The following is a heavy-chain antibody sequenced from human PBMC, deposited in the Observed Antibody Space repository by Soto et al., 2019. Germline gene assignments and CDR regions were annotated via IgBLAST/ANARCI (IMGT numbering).Heavy chain of an antibody. CDR1: GFNVSTNY. J-gene: IGHJ4*02. Sequence: EVQLVESGGGLMQPGGSLRLSCAASGFNVSTNYMTWVRQAPGKGLEWVSVIYSGGTTYYADSVKSRFIISRDNFKNTLYLQMNNLRAEDTALYYCARGSGSLYYFHYWGQGTLVTVSS. CDR3: ARGSGSLYYFHY. V-gene: IGHV3-53*01. D-gene: IGHD1-26*01. CDR2: IYSGGTT.